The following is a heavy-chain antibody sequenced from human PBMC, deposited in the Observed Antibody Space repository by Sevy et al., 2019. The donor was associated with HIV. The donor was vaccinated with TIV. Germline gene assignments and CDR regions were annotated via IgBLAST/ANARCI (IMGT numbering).Heavy chain of an antibody. CDR1: GFTFSSYG. Sequence: GGSLRLSCAASGFTFSSYGMHWVRQAPGKGLEWVAFIRYDGSNKYYADSVKGRFTISRDNSKNTLYLQMNSLRAEDTAVYYCAKDRGSSGYYCDYWGLGTLVTVSS. CDR3: AKDRGSSGYYCDY. D-gene: IGHD3-22*01. V-gene: IGHV3-30*02. J-gene: IGHJ4*02. CDR2: IRYDGSNK.